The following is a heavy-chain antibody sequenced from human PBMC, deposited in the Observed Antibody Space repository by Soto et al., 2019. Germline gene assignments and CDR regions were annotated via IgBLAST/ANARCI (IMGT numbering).Heavy chain of an antibody. CDR2: VSGSGDST. V-gene: IGHV3-23*01. J-gene: IGHJ4*02. D-gene: IGHD3-22*01. CDR3: AKDMWTRVVAQTFDY. Sequence: HPGGSLRLSCAASGFTLNTYAMSWVRQAPGKGLEYVSTVSGSGDSTHYADSVKGRFSVSRDNSKNTAYLQMSSLRVEDTAVYYCAKDMWTRVVAQTFDYWGQGALVTVSS. CDR1: GFTLNTYA.